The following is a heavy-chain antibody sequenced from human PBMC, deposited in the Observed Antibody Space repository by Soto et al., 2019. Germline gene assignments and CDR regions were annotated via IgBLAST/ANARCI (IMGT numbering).Heavy chain of an antibody. J-gene: IGHJ6*02. D-gene: IGHD6-19*01. CDR2: IIPIFGTA. CDR3: ASAVAKYYYYGMDV. Sequence: QVQLVQSGAEVKKPGSSVKVSCKASGGTFSSYAISWVRQAPGQGLEWMGGIIPIFGTANYAQKFQGRVTITADASTRTAYKELGSLRSEHTAVYYCASAVAKYYYYGMDVWGPGTTVTVSS. CDR1: GGTFSSYA. V-gene: IGHV1-69*12.